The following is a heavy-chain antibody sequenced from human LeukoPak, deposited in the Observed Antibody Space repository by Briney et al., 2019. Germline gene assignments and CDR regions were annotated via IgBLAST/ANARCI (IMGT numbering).Heavy chain of an antibody. CDR1: GFTFSSYS. Sequence: GGSLRLSCAASGFTFSSYSMNWVRQAPGKGLEWVSSISSSSSYIYYADSVKGRFTISRDNAKNSLYLQMNSLRAEDTAVYCCARDFSERDGYKDYWGQGTLVTVSS. J-gene: IGHJ4*02. CDR3: ARDFSERDGYKDY. CDR2: ISSSSSYI. D-gene: IGHD5-24*01. V-gene: IGHV3-21*01.